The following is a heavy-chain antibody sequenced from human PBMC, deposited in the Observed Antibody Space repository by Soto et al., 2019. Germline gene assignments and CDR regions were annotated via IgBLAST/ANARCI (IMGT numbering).Heavy chain of an antibody. CDR3: ASLTFNYYYGMDV. J-gene: IGHJ6*02. V-gene: IGHV5-51*01. CDR1: GYSFTSYW. CDR2: IYPGDSDT. Sequence: GESLKISCKGSGYSFTSYWIGWVRQMPGKGLEWMGIIYPGDSDTRYSPSFQGQVTISADKSISTAYLQWSSLKASDTAMYYCASLTFNYYYGMDVWGQGTTVTVSS.